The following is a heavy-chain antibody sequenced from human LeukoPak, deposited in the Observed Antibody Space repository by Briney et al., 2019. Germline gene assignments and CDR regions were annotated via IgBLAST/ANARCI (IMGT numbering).Heavy chain of an antibody. Sequence: ASVKVSCKASGYTFTGYYMHWMRQAPGQGLEWMGWINPNSGGTNYAQKFQGWVTMTRDTSISTAYMELSRLRSDDTAVYYCARGRNYYGSGSYYHFDYWGQGTLVTVSS. CDR1: GYTFTGYY. D-gene: IGHD3-10*01. CDR2: INPNSGGT. J-gene: IGHJ4*02. V-gene: IGHV1-2*04. CDR3: ARGRNYYGSGSYYHFDY.